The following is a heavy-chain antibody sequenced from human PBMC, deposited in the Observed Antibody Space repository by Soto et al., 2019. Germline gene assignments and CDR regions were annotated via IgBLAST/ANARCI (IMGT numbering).Heavy chain of an antibody. CDR1: GYSFTSYW. V-gene: IGHV5-51*01. J-gene: IGHJ6*02. CDR2: IYPGDSDT. Sequence: GESLKISCKGSGYSFTSYWIGWVRRMPGKGLEWMGIIYPGDSDTRYSPSFQGQVTISADKSISTAYLQWSSLKASDTAIYYCARLRSYYDSSGYYPHYYYYYGMDVWGQGTTVTVSS. CDR3: ARLRSYYDSSGYYPHYYYYYGMDV. D-gene: IGHD3-22*01.